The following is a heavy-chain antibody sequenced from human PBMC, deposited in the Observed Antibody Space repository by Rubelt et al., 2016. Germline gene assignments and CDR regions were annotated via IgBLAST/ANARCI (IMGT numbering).Heavy chain of an antibody. CDR1: GFTFSSNS. CDR3: ARDGRYSSGWYSQGEYYYGMDV. D-gene: IGHD6-19*01. V-gene: IGHV3-48*01. CDR2: ISSSSNTI. Sequence: GQLVESGGGLVQPGGSLRLSCAASGFTFSSNSMNWVRQAPGKGLEWVSYISSSSNTIYYADSVKGRFTISRDNAKDSLYLQMNSLRAEDTAVYYCARDGRYSSGWYSQGEYYYGMDVWGQGTTVTVSS. J-gene: IGHJ6*02.